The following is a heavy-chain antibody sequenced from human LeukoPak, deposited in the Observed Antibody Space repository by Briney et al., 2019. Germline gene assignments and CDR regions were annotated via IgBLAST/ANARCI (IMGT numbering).Heavy chain of an antibody. V-gene: IGHV4-39*07. CDR3: ARGRYNSKTDFDY. CDR1: GYSISKSDYY. J-gene: IGHJ4*02. CDR2: IHSSGNI. D-gene: IGHD3-16*02. Sequence: SETLSLTCTVSGYSISKSDYYWGWIRQPPGKGLEWIGSIHSSGNIYYNPPLKGRVTISLDTSNNQFSLRLFSVSAADTSVYYCARGRYNSKTDFDYWGQGTLVTVSS.